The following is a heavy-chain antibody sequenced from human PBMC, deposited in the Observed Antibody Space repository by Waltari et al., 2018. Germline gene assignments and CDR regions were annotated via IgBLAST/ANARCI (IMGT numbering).Heavy chain of an antibody. CDR1: GYSFTSYW. D-gene: IGHD2-8*01. Sequence: EVQLVQSGAEVKKPGESLKISCKGSGYSFTSYWIGWVCQMPGKGLEWMGIIYPGDSDTRHSPSFKGQVTLSSDKSISTAYRQWSSLKASDTAMYYCARHTPGQPSLMDNWGQGTLVTVSS. V-gene: IGHV5-51*01. CDR3: ARHTPGQPSLMDN. CDR2: IYPGDSDT. J-gene: IGHJ4*02.